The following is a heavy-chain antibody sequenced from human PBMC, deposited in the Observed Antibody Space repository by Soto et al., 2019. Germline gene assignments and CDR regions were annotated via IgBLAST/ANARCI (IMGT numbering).Heavy chain of an antibody. D-gene: IGHD6-6*01. CDR3: ARVLAARASRDFDY. V-gene: IGHV4-59*12. CDR1: GGSISSYY. CDR2: IYYSGST. J-gene: IGHJ4*02. Sequence: ASDTLSLTCTVSGGSISSYYWSWIRQPPGKGLEWIGYIYYSGSTNYNPSLKSRVTISVATSKNQFSLKLSSVTAADTAVYYCARVLAARASRDFDYWGQGTLVTGSS.